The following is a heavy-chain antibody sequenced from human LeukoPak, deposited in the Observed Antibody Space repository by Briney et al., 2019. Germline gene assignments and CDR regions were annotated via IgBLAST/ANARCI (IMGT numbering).Heavy chain of an antibody. CDR1: GFTFSNYA. D-gene: IGHD2-21*02. CDR3: AKRTYCGSDCYFDF. V-gene: IGHV3-23*01. CDR2: IGTGSSST. J-gene: IGHJ4*02. Sequence: GGSLRLSCAASGFTFSNYAMSWVRQAPGRGLEWVSAIGTGSSSTYYADSVKGRFTISRDNSKNTVYLQMTNLRAEDTALYYCAKRTYCGSDCYFDFWGQGTLVTVSS.